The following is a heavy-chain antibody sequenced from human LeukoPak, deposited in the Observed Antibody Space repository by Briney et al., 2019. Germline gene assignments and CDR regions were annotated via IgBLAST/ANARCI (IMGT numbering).Heavy chain of an antibody. V-gene: IGHV3-23*01. D-gene: IGHD3-10*01. CDR2: ITGSGLST. CDR1: GFTFSNYA. J-gene: IGHJ3*02. Sequence: GGSLRLSCAASGFTFSNYAMSWVRQAPGKGLEWVSAITGSGLSTYYADSVKGRFTISRDNSKNTLFLKVNSLRADDTAVYFCAKAYTSGSYFIDDAFDIWGQGTLVTISS. CDR3: AKAYTSGSYFIDDAFDI.